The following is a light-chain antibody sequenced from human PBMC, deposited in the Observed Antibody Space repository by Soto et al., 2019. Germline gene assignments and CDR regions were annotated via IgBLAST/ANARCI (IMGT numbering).Light chain of an antibody. CDR1: SSDVGGYNY. CDR2: EVS. V-gene: IGLV2-8*01. J-gene: IGLJ1*01. CDR3: SSYAGSNNLRV. Sequence: QSALTQPPSASGSPGQSVTISCTGTSSDVGGYNYVSWYQQHPGKAPKLMIYEVSKRPSGVPDRFSGSKSGNTASLTVSGLQAEDEADYYCSSYAGSNNLRVFEPGTKLTVL.